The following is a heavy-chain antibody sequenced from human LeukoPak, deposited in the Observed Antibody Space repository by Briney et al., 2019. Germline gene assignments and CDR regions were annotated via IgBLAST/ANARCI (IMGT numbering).Heavy chain of an antibody. J-gene: IGHJ4*02. Sequence: SETLSLTCTVSGGSISSYYWSWIRQPPGKGLEWIGYIYYSGSTNYNPSLKSRVTISVDTSKNQFSLKLSSVTAADTAVYYCARNYYDSSGALEPFDYWGQGTLVTVSS. D-gene: IGHD3-22*01. V-gene: IGHV4-59*12. CDR1: GGSISSYY. CDR3: ARNYYDSSGALEPFDY. CDR2: IYYSGST.